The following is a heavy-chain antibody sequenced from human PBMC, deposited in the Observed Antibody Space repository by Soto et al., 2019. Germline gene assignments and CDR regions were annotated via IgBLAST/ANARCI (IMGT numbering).Heavy chain of an antibody. CDR2: INAGNGNT. Sequence: QVQIVQSGAEEKKPGASVKVSCKASGYTFTSYAMHWVRQAPGQRLEWMGWINAGNGNTKYSQKCQSSVTMTRDTSASTAYMELSSLRSEDTAVYYCARDVAAADYWGQGTLVTVAS. J-gene: IGHJ4*02. CDR3: ARDVAAADY. CDR1: GYTFTSYA. V-gene: IGHV1-3*05. D-gene: IGHD6-13*01.